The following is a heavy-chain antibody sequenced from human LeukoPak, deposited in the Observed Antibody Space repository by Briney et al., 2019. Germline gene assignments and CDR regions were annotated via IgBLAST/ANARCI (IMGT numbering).Heavy chain of an antibody. V-gene: IGHV1-69*04. CDR2: IIPILGIA. Sequence: ASVKVSCKASGGTFSSYAISWVRQAPGQGLEWMGRIIPILGIANYAQKFQGRVTITADKSTSTAYMELSSLRSEDTAVYYCARHLNYGGNSVYWYFDLWGRGTLVTVSS. CDR3: ARHLNYGGNSVYWYFDL. CDR1: GGTFSSYA. D-gene: IGHD4-23*01. J-gene: IGHJ2*01.